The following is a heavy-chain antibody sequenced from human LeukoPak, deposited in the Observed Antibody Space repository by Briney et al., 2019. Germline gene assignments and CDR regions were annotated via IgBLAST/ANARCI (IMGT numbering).Heavy chain of an antibody. Sequence: ASVKVSCKASGGTFSSYAISWVRQAPGQGLEWMGRINPNSGGTNYAQKFQGRVTMTRDTSISTAYMELSRLRSDDTAVYYCARVFLCEWSGGSCYPGNWFDPWGQGTLVTVSS. CDR3: ARVFLCEWSGGSCYPGNWFDP. D-gene: IGHD2-15*01. J-gene: IGHJ5*02. CDR1: GGTFSSYA. V-gene: IGHV1-2*06. CDR2: INPNSGGT.